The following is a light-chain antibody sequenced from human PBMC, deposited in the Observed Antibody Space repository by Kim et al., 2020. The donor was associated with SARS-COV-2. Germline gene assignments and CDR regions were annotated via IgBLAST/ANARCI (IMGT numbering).Light chain of an antibody. CDR2: DNN. J-gene: IGLJ3*02. Sequence: GTNVTISCSGRSSNIGNNSVSWYQQLPGTAPKLLIYDNNRRPSGIPDRFSGSKSGTSATLGITGLQTGDEADYYCGTWDSSLSAGVFGGGTQLTVL. CDR1: SSNIGNNS. CDR3: GTWDSSLSAGV. V-gene: IGLV1-51*01.